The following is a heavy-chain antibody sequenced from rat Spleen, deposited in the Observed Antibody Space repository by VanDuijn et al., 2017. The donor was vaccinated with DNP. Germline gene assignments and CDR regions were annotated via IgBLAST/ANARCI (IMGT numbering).Heavy chain of an antibody. CDR1: GYSITSDY. CDR3: SGRGSSDNWFVY. V-gene: IGHV3-1*01. D-gene: IGHD4-4*01. CDR2: ISFSGGT. J-gene: IGHJ3*01. Sequence: EVQLQESGPGLAKPSQSLSLTCSVTGYSITSDYWGWIRKFPGNKMDWIGLISFSGGTSYNPSHKSRISITRDTSKNQFFLQLNSVTTEDAATYYCSGRGSSDNWFVYWGQGTLVTVSS.